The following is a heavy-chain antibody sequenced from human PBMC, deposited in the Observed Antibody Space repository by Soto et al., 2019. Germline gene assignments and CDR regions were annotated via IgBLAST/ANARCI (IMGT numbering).Heavy chain of an antibody. CDR2: IKSKTDGGTT. Sequence: EVQLVGSGGGLVKPGGSLRLSCAASGFTFSNAWMSWVRQDPGKGLEWVGRIKSKTDGGTTDYAAPVKGRFTISRDDSKNTLYLQMNSLKTEDTAVYYCTTHLYDYVWGSYRVLAEYFQHWGQGTLVTVSS. CDR1: GFTFSNAW. J-gene: IGHJ1*01. CDR3: TTHLYDYVWGSYRVLAEYFQH. V-gene: IGHV3-15*01. D-gene: IGHD3-16*02.